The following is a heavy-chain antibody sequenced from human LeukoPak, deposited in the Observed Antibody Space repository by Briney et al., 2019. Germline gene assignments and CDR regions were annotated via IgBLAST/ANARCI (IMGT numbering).Heavy chain of an antibody. V-gene: IGHV3-21*01. D-gene: IGHD5-12*01. CDR2: ISSSSSYI. CDR1: GFTFSSYS. Sequence: PGGSLRLSCSASGFTFSSYSMNWVRQAPGKGLEWVSPISSSSSYIYYADSVKGRFTISRDNAKNSLYLQMNSLRAEDTAVYYCIVDIVTTGNNWGQGTLVTVSS. J-gene: IGHJ4*02. CDR3: IVDIVTTGNN.